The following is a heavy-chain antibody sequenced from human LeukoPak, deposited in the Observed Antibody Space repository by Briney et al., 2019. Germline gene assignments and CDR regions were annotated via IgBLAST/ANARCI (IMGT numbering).Heavy chain of an antibody. CDR2: MNPNSGNT. CDR3: ARGDSCWAGCYMDV. J-gene: IGHJ6*03. Sequence: EASVKVSCKASGYTFTGYYMHWVRQAPGQGLEWMGWMNPNSGNTGYAQKFQGRVTMTRNTSISTAYMELSSLRSEDTAVYYCARGDSCWAGCYMDVWGKGTTVTISS. V-gene: IGHV1-8*02. D-gene: IGHD6-19*01. CDR1: GYTFTGYY.